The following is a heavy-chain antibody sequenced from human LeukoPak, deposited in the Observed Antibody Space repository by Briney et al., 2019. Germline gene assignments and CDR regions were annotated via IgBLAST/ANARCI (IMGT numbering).Heavy chain of an antibody. V-gene: IGHV3-21*01. CDR2: ITSGGHI. Sequence: GGSLRLSCAASGFTFSSYSMNWVRQAPGKELDWVSSITSGGHIYYADSVKGRFTISRDNAKNSLYLQMNSLRAEDTAIYYCARGAEYYYDSSGYFPFDYWGQGTLVTVSS. D-gene: IGHD3-22*01. CDR1: GFTFSSYS. J-gene: IGHJ4*02. CDR3: ARGAEYYYDSSGYFPFDY.